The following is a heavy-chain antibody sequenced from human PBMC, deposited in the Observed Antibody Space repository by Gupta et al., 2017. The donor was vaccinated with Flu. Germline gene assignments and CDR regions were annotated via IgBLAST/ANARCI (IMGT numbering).Heavy chain of an antibody. CDR1: GFTFSSFW. V-gene: IGHV3-74*01. Sequence: EVQLVESGGGLVQPGGSLRLSCAASGFTFSSFWMHWVRQTPGKGLVWISRINTDGSTTNYADSVKDRFTISRDNAKNTLYLQMNSLRVEDTAVYYCARVPYSDYSTFDPWGQGTLVTVSS. D-gene: IGHD4-11*01. CDR2: INTDGSTT. CDR3: ARVPYSDYSTFDP. J-gene: IGHJ5*02.